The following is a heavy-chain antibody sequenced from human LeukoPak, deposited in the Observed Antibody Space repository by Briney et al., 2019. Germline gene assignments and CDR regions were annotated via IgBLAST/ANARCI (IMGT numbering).Heavy chain of an antibody. CDR3: ATDYYYDSSGSYYTVDY. D-gene: IGHD3-22*01. V-gene: IGHV1-24*01. Sequence: ASVKVSCKVSGYTLTELSMHWVRQTPGKGLEWMGGFDPEDGETFYAQKFQGRVTMTEDTSTDTAYMELSSLRSEDTAVYYCATDYYYDSSGSYYTVDYWGQGTLVTVSS. CDR2: FDPEDGET. J-gene: IGHJ4*02. CDR1: GYTLTELS.